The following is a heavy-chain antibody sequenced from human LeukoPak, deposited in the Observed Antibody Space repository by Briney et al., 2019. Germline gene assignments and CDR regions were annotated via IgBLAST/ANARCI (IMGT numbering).Heavy chain of an antibody. CDR2: INHNGNVN. V-gene: IGHV3-7*03. Sequence: GGSMRLSCAASGFTFSSYWMNWARQAPGKGLEWVASINHNGNVNYYVDSVKGRFTISRDNAKNSLYLQMSNLRAEDTAVYFCARGGGLDVWGQGATVTVSS. J-gene: IGHJ6*02. D-gene: IGHD3-16*01. CDR3: ARGGGLDV. CDR1: GFTFSSYW.